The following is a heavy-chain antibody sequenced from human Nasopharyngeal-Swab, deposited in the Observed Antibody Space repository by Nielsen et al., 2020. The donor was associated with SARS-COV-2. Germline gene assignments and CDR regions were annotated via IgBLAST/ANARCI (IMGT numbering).Heavy chain of an antibody. V-gene: IGHV3-53*05. CDR2: IYSGGST. D-gene: IGHD3-10*01. Sequence: VRQAPGKGLEWVSVIYSGGSTYYADSVKGRFTISRDNSKNTLYLQMNSLRAEDTAVYYCARGAYYGSGSYFHYYYGMDVWGQGTTVTVSS. J-gene: IGHJ6*02. CDR3: ARGAYYGSGSYFHYYYGMDV.